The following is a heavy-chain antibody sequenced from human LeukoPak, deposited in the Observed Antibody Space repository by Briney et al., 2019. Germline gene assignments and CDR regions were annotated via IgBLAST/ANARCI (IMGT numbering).Heavy chain of an antibody. J-gene: IGHJ6*04. V-gene: IGHV4-38-2*02. CDR2: IYHSGST. CDR1: GYSISSGYY. Sequence: SETLSLTCAVSGYSISSGYYWGWIRQPPGKGLEWIGSIYHSGSTYYNPSLKSRVTISVDTSKNQFSLKLSSVTAADTAVYYCAGDKKSVSSSWYYYGMDVWGKGTTVTVSS. D-gene: IGHD6-13*01. CDR3: AGDKKSVSSSWYYYGMDV.